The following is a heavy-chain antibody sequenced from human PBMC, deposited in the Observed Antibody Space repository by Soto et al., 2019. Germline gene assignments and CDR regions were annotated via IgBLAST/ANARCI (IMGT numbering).Heavy chain of an antibody. Sequence: PGESLKISCEASGYSFSTYWIGWVRQMPGKGLEWVGLIYAANSETRYSPSFQGQATLSVDKSINTAYLQWSSLKASDTAIYYCGRHPPPPAHNGYLVPLAQGTLVTVSS. V-gene: IGHV5-51*01. CDR2: IYAANSET. CDR1: GYSFSTYW. D-gene: IGHD1-7*01. J-gene: IGHJ5*02. CDR3: GRHPPPPAHNGYLVP.